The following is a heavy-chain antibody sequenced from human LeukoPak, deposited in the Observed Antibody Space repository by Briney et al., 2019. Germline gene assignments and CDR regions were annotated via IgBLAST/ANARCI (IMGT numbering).Heavy chain of an antibody. CDR2: IWYDGSNK. CDR1: GFTFSSYG. V-gene: IGHV3-33*01. J-gene: IGHJ5*02. D-gene: IGHD6-13*01. CDR3: ARGSSSSWYNWFDP. Sequence: PGGSLRLSCAASGFTFSSYGMHWVRQAPGKGLEWVAVIWYDGSNKYYADSVKGRFTISRDNSKNTLYLQMGSLRAEDMAVYYCARGSSSSWYNWFDPWGQGTLVTVSS.